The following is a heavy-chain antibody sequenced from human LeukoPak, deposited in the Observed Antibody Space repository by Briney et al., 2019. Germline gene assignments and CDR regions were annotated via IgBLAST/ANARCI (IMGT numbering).Heavy chain of an antibody. Sequence: SVKVSCKASGGTFSSYAISWVRQAPGQGLEWMGGIIPIFGTANYAQKFQGRVTITADESTSTAYMELSSVTAADTAVYYCARLPRSPYEVDYYYYMDVWGKGTTVTVSS. V-gene: IGHV1-69*01. CDR2: IIPIFGTA. CDR1: GGTFSSYA. CDR3: ARLPRSPYEVDYYYYMDV. D-gene: IGHD3-22*01. J-gene: IGHJ6*03.